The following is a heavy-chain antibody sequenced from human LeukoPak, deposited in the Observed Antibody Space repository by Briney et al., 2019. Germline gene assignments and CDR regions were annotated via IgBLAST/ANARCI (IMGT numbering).Heavy chain of an antibody. Sequence: GASVKVSCKASGYTFTSYDINWVRQATGQGLEWMGWMNPNSGNTGYAQKFQGRVTMTRNTSISTAYMELSSLRSEDTAVYYCARLGSQPSYYYYMDVWGKGTTVTVSS. CDR1: GYTFTSYD. CDR2: MNPNSGNT. CDR3: ARLGSQPSYYYYMDV. V-gene: IGHV1-8*01. D-gene: IGHD7-27*01. J-gene: IGHJ6*03.